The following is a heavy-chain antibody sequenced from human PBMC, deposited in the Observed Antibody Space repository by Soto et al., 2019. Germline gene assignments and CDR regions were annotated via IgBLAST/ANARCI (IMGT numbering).Heavy chain of an antibody. D-gene: IGHD3-9*01. CDR3: ARVRYLRYFDWFPSQPHYYYGMDV. CDR2: ISSSSSYI. CDR1: GFTFSSYS. J-gene: IGHJ6*02. V-gene: IGHV3-21*01. Sequence: GGSLRLSCAASGFTFSSYSMNWVRQAPGKGLEWVSSISSSSSYIYYADSVKGRFTISRDNAKNSLYLQMNSLRAEDTAVYYCARVRYLRYFDWFPSQPHYYYGMDVWGQGTTVTVSS.